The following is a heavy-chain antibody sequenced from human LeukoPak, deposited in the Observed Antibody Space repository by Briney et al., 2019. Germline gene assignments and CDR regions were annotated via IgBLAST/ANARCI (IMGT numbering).Heavy chain of an antibody. V-gene: IGHV1-69*13. Sequence: ASVKVSCKASGGTFSSYAISWVRQAPGQGLEWMGGIIPIFGTANYAQKFQGRVTITADESTSTAYMELSSLRSEDTAVYYCAREQVKAMTTVTTAYYYYGMDVWGQGTTVTVSS. CDR2: IIPIFGTA. J-gene: IGHJ6*02. CDR3: AREQVKAMTTVTTAYYYYGMDV. CDR1: GGTFSSYA. D-gene: IGHD4-11*01.